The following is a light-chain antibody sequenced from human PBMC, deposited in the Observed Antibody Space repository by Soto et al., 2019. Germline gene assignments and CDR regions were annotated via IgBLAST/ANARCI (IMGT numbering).Light chain of an antibody. CDR2: GAS. CDR3: QQYNNWWT. CDR1: QSISNN. V-gene: IGKV3-15*01. J-gene: IGKJ1*01. Sequence: EIVMMQSPATLSVSPGERATLSCRASQSISNNLAWYHQRPGQAPRLLIYGASTRATGIPARFSGSGSGTEFTLTISSLHSEDFAVYYCQQYNNWWTFGQGTRVEIK.